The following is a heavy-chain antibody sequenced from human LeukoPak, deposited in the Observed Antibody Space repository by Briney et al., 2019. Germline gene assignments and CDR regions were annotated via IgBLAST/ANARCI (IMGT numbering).Heavy chain of an antibody. D-gene: IGHD1-26*01. CDR2: IKQDGSEK. Sequence: GGSLRLSCAASGSTFSSYWMSSVRQDPGKGLEWVANIKQDGSEKYYVDSVKGRFTISRDNAKNSLYLQMNSLRAEDTAVYYCARDELSSWFDPWGQGTLVTVSS. CDR1: GSTFSSYW. J-gene: IGHJ5*02. V-gene: IGHV3-7*01. CDR3: ARDELSSWFDP.